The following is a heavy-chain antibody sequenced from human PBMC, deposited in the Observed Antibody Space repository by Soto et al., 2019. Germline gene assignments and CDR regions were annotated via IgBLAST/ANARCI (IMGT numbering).Heavy chain of an antibody. Sequence: GESLKISCKGSGYSFTSYWISWVRQMPGKGLEWMGRIDPSDSYTNYSPSFQGHVTISTDKSIGTAYLQWSSLKASDTAMYYCARRYCSSTSCPSNYYGMDVWGQGTTVTVSS. D-gene: IGHD2-2*01. CDR1: GYSFTSYW. V-gene: IGHV5-10-1*01. CDR3: ARRYCSSTSCPSNYYGMDV. CDR2: IDPSDSYT. J-gene: IGHJ6*02.